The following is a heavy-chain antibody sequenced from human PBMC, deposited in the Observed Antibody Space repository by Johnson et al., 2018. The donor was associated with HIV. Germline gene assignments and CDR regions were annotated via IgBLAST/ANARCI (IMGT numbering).Heavy chain of an antibody. CDR1: GFMFDDYA. CDR2: IDWTGANA. V-gene: IGHV3-20*04. J-gene: IGHJ3*02. CDR3: ARGNTFDI. Sequence: VQLVESGGGVERPGESLRLSCVGSGFMFDDYAMSWVRQVPGKGLEWVSGIDWTGANAGYADSVKGRFTISRDHAKNSLHLQMNSLTAGDTAVYYCARGNTFDIWGQGTLVTVSS.